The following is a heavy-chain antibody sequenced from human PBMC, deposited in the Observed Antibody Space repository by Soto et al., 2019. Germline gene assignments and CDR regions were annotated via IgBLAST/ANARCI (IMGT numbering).Heavy chain of an antibody. CDR3: ARGVIAREYYYGMDV. V-gene: IGHV1-69*02. J-gene: IGHJ6*02. CDR1: GGTFSSYT. Sequence: QVQLVQSGAEVKKPGYSVKVSCKASGGTFSSYTISWVRQAPGQGLEWMGRIIPILGIANYAQKFQGRVTITADKSTSTAYMELSSLRSEDTAVYYCARGVIAREYYYGMDVWGQGTTVTVSS. CDR2: IIPILGIA. D-gene: IGHD3-22*01.